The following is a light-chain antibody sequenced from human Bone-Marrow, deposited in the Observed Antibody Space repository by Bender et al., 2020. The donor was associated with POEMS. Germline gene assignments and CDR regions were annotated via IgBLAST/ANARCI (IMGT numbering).Light chain of an antibody. Sequence: QSVLTQPPSASGTPGQRVTISCSGSSSNIGTNPVNWYQQLPGTAPKLLIYINIQRPSGVPDRFSGSRSGTSASLAISELQSDDEADYYCAAWDDSLDGWVFGGGTKLTVL. J-gene: IGLJ3*02. CDR3: AAWDDSLDGWV. V-gene: IGLV1-44*01. CDR1: SSNIGTNP. CDR2: INI.